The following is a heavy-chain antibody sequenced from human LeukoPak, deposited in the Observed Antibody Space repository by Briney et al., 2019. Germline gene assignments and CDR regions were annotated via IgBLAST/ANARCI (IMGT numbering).Heavy chain of an antibody. CDR1: GFTFSSYA. Sequence: PVGSLRLSCAASGFTFSSYAMDWVRQAPGKGLEWVSRISVSSANTYYIDSVKGRFTVSRDNSKNTLYLQMNSLRAEDTAEYCCAKVATTWTIDYWGQGTLVTVSS. CDR2: ISVSSANT. V-gene: IGHV3-23*01. J-gene: IGHJ4*02. CDR3: AKVATTWTIDY. D-gene: IGHD3/OR15-3a*01.